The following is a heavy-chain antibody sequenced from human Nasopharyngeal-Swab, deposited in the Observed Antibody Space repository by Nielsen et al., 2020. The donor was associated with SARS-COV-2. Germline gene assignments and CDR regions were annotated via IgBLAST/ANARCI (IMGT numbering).Heavy chain of an antibody. V-gene: IGHV4-59*08. J-gene: IGHJ4*02. CDR3: ATHPRGQLDPFDY. CDR2: IHYSGST. D-gene: IGHD6-13*01. CDR1: GASITTSY. Sequence: SETLSLTCAVSGASITTSYWSWIRQPPGKGLEWIGYIHYSGSTNYNPSLKRRVTISKDTSKNQFSLNLNSVTAADTAVYYCATHPRGQLDPFDYWGQGSLVTVSS.